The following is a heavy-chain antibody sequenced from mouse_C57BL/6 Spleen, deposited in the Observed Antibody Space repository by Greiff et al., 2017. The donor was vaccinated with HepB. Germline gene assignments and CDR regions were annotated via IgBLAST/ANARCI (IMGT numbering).Heavy chain of an antibody. J-gene: IGHJ4*01. V-gene: IGHV1-52*01. CDR1: GYTFTSYW. CDR3: ARNDGYYVNAMDY. Sequence: QVQLQQPGAELVRPGSSVKLSCKASGYTFTSYWMHWVKQRPIQGLEWIGNIDPSDSETHYNQKFKDKATLTGDKSSSTAYMQLSSLTSEDSAVYYCARNDGYYVNAMDYWGQGTSVTVSS. D-gene: IGHD2-3*01. CDR2: IDPSDSET.